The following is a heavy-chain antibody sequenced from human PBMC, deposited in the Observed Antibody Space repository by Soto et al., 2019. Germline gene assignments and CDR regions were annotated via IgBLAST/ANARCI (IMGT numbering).Heavy chain of an antibody. CDR3: ARRRIVVVVDDDAFDI. V-gene: IGHV1-18*01. J-gene: IGHJ3*02. D-gene: IGHD2-15*01. Sequence: GASVKVSCKASGGTFSSYAISWVRQAPGQGLEWMGWISAYNGNTNYAQKLQGRVTMTTDTSTSTAYMELRSLRSDDTAVYYCARRRIVVVVDDDAFDIWGQGTMVTVSS. CDR2: ISAYNGNT. CDR1: GGTFSSYA.